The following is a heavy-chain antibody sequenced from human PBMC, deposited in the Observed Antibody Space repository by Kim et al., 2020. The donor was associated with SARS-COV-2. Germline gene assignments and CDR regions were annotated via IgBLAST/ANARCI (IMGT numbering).Heavy chain of an antibody. CDR1: GFIFSSFG. CDR2: IWDDGRKR. CDR3: ASLDSEAFDV. D-gene: IGHD3-3*01. Sequence: GGSLRLSCVASGFIFSSFGMHWVRQAPGKGLEWVAGIWDDGRKRFYADSVKGRFTISRDNPKNTLYLEMSTLRADDTAVYYCASLDSEAFDVWGHGTMVTVSS. J-gene: IGHJ3*01. V-gene: IGHV3-33*01.